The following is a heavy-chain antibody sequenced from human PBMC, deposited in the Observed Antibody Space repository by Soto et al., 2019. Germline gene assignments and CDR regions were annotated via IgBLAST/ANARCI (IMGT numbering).Heavy chain of an antibody. Sequence: GGSLRLSCAASGFTFSDYTMNWVRQAPGKGLEWVASITPSSTYIYYADSLRGRFTISRDNAKKSLYLQMNSLRVEDTAVYYCAKTLFYFDRWFDLRCQGTLVTVSS. J-gene: IGHJ5*02. CDR2: ITPSSTYI. V-gene: IGHV3-21*01. CDR1: GFTFSDYT. CDR3: AKTLFYFDRWFDL. D-gene: IGHD3-9*01.